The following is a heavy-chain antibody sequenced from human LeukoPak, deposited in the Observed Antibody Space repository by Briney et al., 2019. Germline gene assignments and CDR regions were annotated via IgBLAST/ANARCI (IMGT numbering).Heavy chain of an antibody. CDR2: IYTSGST. D-gene: IGHD6-19*01. CDR1: GGSISSYY. CDR3: AREISVPGIAVAGSSGPDAFDI. J-gene: IGHJ3*02. V-gene: IGHV4-4*07. Sequence: PSETLSLTCTVSGGSISSYYWSWIRQPAGKGLEWIGRIYTSGSTNYNPSLKSRVTMSVDTSKNQFSLKLSSAAAADTAVYYCAREISVPGIAVAGSSGPDAFDIWGQGTMVTVSS.